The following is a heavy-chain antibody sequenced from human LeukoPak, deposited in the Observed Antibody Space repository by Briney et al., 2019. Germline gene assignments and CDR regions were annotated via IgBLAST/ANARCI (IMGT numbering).Heavy chain of an antibody. CDR2: IKQDGSEK. J-gene: IGHJ4*02. Sequence: GGSLRLSCAASGFTFSNYWMSWVRQAPGKGLEWVANIKQDGSEKYYVDSVKDRFTISRDNAKNSLCLQMNSLRADDTAVYYCARGESSGAPGAYWGQGTLVTVSS. D-gene: IGHD6-19*01. CDR3: ARGESSGAPGAY. CDR1: GFTFSNYW. V-gene: IGHV3-7*03.